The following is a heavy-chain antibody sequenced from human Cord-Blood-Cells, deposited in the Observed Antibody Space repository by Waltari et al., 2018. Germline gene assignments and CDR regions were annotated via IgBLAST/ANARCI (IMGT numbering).Heavy chain of an antibody. CDR1: GGSISSGGYY. J-gene: IGHJ4*02. V-gene: IGHV4-31*03. CDR3: ALSGAAAGTFDY. Sequence: QVQLQESGPGLVKPSQTLSLTYTVSGGSISSGGYYWSWIRQHPGKGLEWIGYIYYSGSTYYNPSLKSRVTISVDTSKNQFSLKLSSVTAADTAVYYCALSGAAAGTFDYWGQGTLVTVSS. D-gene: IGHD6-13*01. CDR2: IYYSGST.